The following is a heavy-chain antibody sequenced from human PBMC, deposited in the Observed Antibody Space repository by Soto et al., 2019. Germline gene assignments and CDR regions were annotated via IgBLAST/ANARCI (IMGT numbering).Heavy chain of an antibody. CDR3: ARDKNYYFWSGYLYYFDY. Sequence: ASVKVSCKASGYTFTSYGISWVRQAPGQGLEWMGWISAYNGNTNYAQKLQGRVTMTTDTSTSTAYMELRSLRSDDTAVYYCARDKNYYFWSGYLYYFDYWGQGTLVTVSS. V-gene: IGHV1-18*01. CDR1: GYTFTSYG. D-gene: IGHD3-3*01. CDR2: ISAYNGNT. J-gene: IGHJ4*02.